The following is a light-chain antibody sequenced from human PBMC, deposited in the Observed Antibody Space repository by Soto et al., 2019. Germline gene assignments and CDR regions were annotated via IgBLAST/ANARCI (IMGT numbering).Light chain of an antibody. CDR2: DVN. V-gene: IGLV2-14*03. CDR1: SSDVGGYKY. Sequence: QSALTQPASVSGSPGQSITISCTGTSSDVGGYKYVSWYQQLPGKAPKLIIYDVNNRPSGVSNRFSASKSANAASLTISGLQAEDEADYYCTSYTSSNSLYVFGTGTRVTVL. CDR3: TSYTSSNSLYV. J-gene: IGLJ1*01.